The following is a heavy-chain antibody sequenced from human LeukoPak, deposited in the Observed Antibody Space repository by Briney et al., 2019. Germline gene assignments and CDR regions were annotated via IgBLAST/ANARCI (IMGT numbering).Heavy chain of an antibody. CDR2: IYYSGST. D-gene: IGHD5-18*01. Sequence: SETLSLTCTVSGGSISSYYWSWIRQPPGKGLEWIGYIYYSGSTNYNPSLKSRVTISVDTSKNQFSLKLSSVTAADTAMYYCARQMDTAMVTGHYYYYMDVWGKGTTVTVSS. CDR1: GGSISSYY. V-gene: IGHV4-59*08. J-gene: IGHJ6*03. CDR3: ARQMDTAMVTGHYYYYMDV.